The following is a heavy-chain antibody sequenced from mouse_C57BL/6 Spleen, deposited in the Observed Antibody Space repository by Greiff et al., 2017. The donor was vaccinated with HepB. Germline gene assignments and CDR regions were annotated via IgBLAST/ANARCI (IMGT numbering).Heavy chain of an antibody. Sequence: DVKLVESGGGLVKPGGSLKLSCAASGFTFSSYAMSWVRQTPEKRLEWVATISDGGSYTYYPDNVKGRFTISRDNAKNNLYLQMSHLKSEDTAMYYCARDGNYEAMDYWGQGTSVTVSS. CDR3: ARDGNYEAMDY. V-gene: IGHV5-4*01. J-gene: IGHJ4*01. CDR1: GFTFSSYA. D-gene: IGHD2-1*01. CDR2: ISDGGSYT.